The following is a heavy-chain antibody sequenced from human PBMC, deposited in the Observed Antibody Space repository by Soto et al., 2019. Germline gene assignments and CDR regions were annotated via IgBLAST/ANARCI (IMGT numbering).Heavy chain of an antibody. CDR3: ARIEMASIK. J-gene: IGHJ4*02. CDR2: IYYTGST. Sequence: SETLSLTCSVSGASIRSGGYYWSWLRQSPGKGLEWIGHIYYTGSTFYSPSLKSRLTISLDTSKNQFSLGLRSVTAADTAMYYCARIEMASIKWGRGTQVTVSS. V-gene: IGHV4-31*03. CDR1: GASIRSGGYY.